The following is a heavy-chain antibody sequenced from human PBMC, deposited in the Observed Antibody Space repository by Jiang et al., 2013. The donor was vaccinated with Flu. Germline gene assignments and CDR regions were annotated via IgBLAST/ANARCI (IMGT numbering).Heavy chain of an antibody. J-gene: IGHJ2*01. D-gene: IGHD7-27*01. CDR3: ARHKGLELGNWYFDL. Sequence: PSLTSRVTISIDTSRNQFSLKLSSVTAADTAVYYCARHKGLELGNWYFDLWGRGTLVTVSS. V-gene: IGHV4-59*08.